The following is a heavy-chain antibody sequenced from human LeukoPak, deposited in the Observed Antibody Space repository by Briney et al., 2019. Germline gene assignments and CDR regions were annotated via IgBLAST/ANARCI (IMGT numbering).Heavy chain of an antibody. Sequence: GGSLRLSCTASVFTLIDYFMNWIRQTPGKGGEGVSYISSSGTTIYLADSVKGRFAISRDNAKDSLYLQMNSLRGEDTAVYYCAGGRSHYYGMHIWGQGTTVTVS. CDR1: VFTLIDYF. CDR3: AGGRSHYYGMHI. D-gene: IGHD3-16*01. J-gene: IGHJ6*02. CDR2: ISSSGTTI. V-gene: IGHV3-11*01.